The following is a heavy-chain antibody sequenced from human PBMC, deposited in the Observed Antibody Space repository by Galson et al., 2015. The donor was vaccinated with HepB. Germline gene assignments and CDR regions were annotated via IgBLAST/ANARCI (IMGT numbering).Heavy chain of an antibody. Sequence: SLRLSCAASGFTFSSYAMSWVRQAPGKGLEWVSAISGSGGSTYYADSVKGRFTISRGNSKNTLYLQMNSLRVEDTAVYYCAKAGVAGTFRPTPVDYWGQGTLVTVSS. CDR3: AKAGVAGTFRPTPVDY. CDR1: GFTFSSYA. J-gene: IGHJ4*02. D-gene: IGHD6-19*01. V-gene: IGHV3-23*01. CDR2: ISGSGGST.